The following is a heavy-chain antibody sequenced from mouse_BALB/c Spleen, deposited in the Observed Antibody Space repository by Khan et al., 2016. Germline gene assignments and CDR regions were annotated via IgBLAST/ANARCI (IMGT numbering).Heavy chain of an antibody. D-gene: IGHD1-1*01. Sequence: QVQLKESGAELAKPGASVKMSCKASGYTFTSYWMHWVKQRPGQGLEWIGYINPSTGYTEYNQKFKDKATLTADKSSSTAYMQLSSLTSEDSAVYYCASSSFAYWGQGTLVTVSA. CDR2: INPSTGYT. CDR3: ASSSFAY. V-gene: IGHV1-7*01. CDR1: GYTFTSYW. J-gene: IGHJ3*01.